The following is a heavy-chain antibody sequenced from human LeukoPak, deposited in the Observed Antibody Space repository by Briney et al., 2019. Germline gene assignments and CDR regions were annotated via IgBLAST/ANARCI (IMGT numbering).Heavy chain of an antibody. V-gene: IGHV1-2*02. CDR2: INPNSGGT. CDR3: ARGRGGYCSGGSCYSGWFDP. J-gene: IGHJ5*02. D-gene: IGHD2-15*01. CDR1: GYTFTCYY. Sequence: ASVKVSCKASGYTFTCYYMHWVRQAPGQGLEWMGWINPNSGGTNYAQKFQGRVTMTRDTSISTAYMELSRLRSDDTAVYYCARGRGGYCSGGSCYSGWFDPWGQGTLVTVSS.